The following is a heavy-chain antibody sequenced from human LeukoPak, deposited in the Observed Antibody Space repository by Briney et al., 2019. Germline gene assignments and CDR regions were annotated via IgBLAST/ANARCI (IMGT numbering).Heavy chain of an antibody. J-gene: IGHJ4*02. CDR1: GFTFSSYW. Sequence: PRGSLRLSCAASGFTFSSYWMNWVRQAPGKGLEWVANIKEDGSEIYYVDSVKGRFTISRDNAKNSLFLQMNSLRAEDTAVYYCVRGIEYWGQGTLVTVSS. CDR2: IKEDGSEI. CDR3: VRGIEY. V-gene: IGHV3-7*01.